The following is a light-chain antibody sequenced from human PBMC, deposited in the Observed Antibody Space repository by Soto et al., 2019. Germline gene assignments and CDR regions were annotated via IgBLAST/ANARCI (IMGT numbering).Light chain of an antibody. CDR3: SSDTSSSTSVV. CDR1: SSDVGGYNY. V-gene: IGLV2-14*01. Sequence: QSVLTQPASVSGSPGQSITISCTGTSSDVGGYNYVSWYQQHPGKAPKLMIYDVSKRPSGVSNRFSGFKSGNTASLTISGLQAEDEAEYYCSSDTSSSTSVVFGGGTKVTVL. CDR2: DVS. J-gene: IGLJ2*01.